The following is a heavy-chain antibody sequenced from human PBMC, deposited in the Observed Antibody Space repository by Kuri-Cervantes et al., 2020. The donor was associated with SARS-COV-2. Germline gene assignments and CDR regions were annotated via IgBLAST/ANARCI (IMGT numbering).Heavy chain of an antibody. D-gene: IGHD6-6*01. Sequence: SETLSLTCTVSGGSLNRFYWSWIRQPPGKGLEWIGHIYYSGSANYNPSLKSRVTISVDTSKNQFSLRLNSVTAADTAVYYCARGRGAARPDWYYYYGMDVWGQGTTVTVSS. J-gene: IGHJ6*02. CDR1: GGSLNRFY. CDR3: ARGRGAARPDWYYYYGMDV. CDR2: IYYSGSA. V-gene: IGHV4-59*12.